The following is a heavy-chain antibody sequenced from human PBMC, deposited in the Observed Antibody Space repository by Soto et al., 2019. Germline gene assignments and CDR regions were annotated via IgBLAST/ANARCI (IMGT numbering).Heavy chain of an antibody. V-gene: IGHV4-31*03. D-gene: IGHD2-15*01. Sequence: QVQLQESGPGLVKPSQTLSLTCTVSGGSISSGGYYWSWIRQHPGKGLEWIGYIYYSGSTYYNPSLKSRVTISVDTSKNQFSLKLSSVTAADTAVYYCARTFYCSGGSCPPTWFDPWGQGTLVTVSS. CDR3: ARTFYCSGGSCPPTWFDP. J-gene: IGHJ5*02. CDR1: GGSISSGGYY. CDR2: IYYSGST.